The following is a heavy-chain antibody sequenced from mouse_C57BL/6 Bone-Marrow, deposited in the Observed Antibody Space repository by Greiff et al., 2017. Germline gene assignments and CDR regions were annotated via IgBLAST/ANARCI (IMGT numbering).Heavy chain of an antibody. CDR2: INPSSGYT. CDR3: ASFYDGYDLVNIDY. CDR1: GYTFTSYW. Sequence: VQLQQSGAELAKPGASVKLSCKASGYTFTSYWMHWVKQRPGQGLEWIGYINPSSGYTKYNQKYKDKATLTADKSSSTAYMQLSSLTYEDSAVYNCASFYDGYDLVNIDYWGKGTTLTVAS. D-gene: IGHD2-3*01. J-gene: IGHJ2*01. V-gene: IGHV1-7*01.